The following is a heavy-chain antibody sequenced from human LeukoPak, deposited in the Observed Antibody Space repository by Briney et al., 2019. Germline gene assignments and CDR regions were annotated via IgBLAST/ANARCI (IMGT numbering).Heavy chain of an antibody. D-gene: IGHD3-10*01. V-gene: IGHV3-30*18. J-gene: IGHJ4*02. Sequence: PGGSLRLSCAASGSTFSSYGMHWVRQAPGKGLEWVAVISYDGSNKYYADSVKGRFTISRDNSKNTLYLQMNSLRAEDTAVYYCAKSGFGELSPFDYWGQGTLVTVSS. CDR1: GSTFSSYG. CDR3: AKSGFGELSPFDY. CDR2: ISYDGSNK.